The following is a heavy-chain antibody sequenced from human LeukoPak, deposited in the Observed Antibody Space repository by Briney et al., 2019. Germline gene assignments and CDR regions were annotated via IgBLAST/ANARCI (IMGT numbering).Heavy chain of an antibody. CDR3: ARDFGGYDFFFDY. CDR2: ISSSGSTI. V-gene: IGHV3-48*03. Sequence: GGSLRLSCAASGFTFSSYAMSWVRQAPGKGLEWVSAISSSGSTIYYADSVKGRFTISRDNAKNSLYLQMNSLRAEDTAVYYCARDFGGYDFFFDYWGQGTLVTVSS. CDR1: GFTFSSYA. D-gene: IGHD5-12*01. J-gene: IGHJ4*02.